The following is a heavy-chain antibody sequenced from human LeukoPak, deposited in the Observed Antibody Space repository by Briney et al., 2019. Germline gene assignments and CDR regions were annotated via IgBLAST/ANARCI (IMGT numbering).Heavy chain of an antibody. V-gene: IGHV4-31*03. CDR2: IYYSGST. J-gene: IGHJ5*02. CDR1: GGSINSGGYY. Sequence: PSETLSLTCTVSGGSINSGGYYWSWIRQHPGTGLEWIGYIYYSGSTYYDPSLKSRVTISVDMSKNQFSLKLSSVTAADTAVYYCARVGCSGGSCYLLEKYNWFDPWGQGTLVTVSS. CDR3: ARVGCSGGSCYLLEKYNWFDP. D-gene: IGHD2-15*01.